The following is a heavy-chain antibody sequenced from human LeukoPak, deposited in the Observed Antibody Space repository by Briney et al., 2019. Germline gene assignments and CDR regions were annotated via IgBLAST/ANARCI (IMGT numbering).Heavy chain of an antibody. CDR1: GFSFSSYA. V-gene: IGHV3-23*01. Sequence: SGGPLKLSCAASGFSFSSYAMSGVRQAPGKGLEGVSCISGSGDNTYYEESVQGRFTISRDNSKNTLFLQMNSLRAEDTAVFYCAKRSGYTTGWFFDFWGQGTLVTVSS. D-gene: IGHD6-19*01. CDR3: AKRSGYTTGWFFDF. CDR2: ISGSGDNT. J-gene: IGHJ4*02.